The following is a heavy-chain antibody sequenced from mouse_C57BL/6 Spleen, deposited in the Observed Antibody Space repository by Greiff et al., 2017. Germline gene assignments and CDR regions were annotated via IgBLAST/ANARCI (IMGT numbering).Heavy chain of an antibody. V-gene: IGHV1-18*01. D-gene: IGHD1-1*01. CDR2: INPNNGGT. Sequence: EVQRVESGPELVKPGASVKIPCKASGYTFTDYNMDWVKQSHGKSLEWIGDINPNNGGTIYNQKFKGKATLTVDKSSSTAYMELRSLTSEDTAVYFCARDPYSQSYFDVWGTGTTVTVSS. CDR1: GYTFTDYN. CDR3: ARDPYSQSYFDV. J-gene: IGHJ1*03.